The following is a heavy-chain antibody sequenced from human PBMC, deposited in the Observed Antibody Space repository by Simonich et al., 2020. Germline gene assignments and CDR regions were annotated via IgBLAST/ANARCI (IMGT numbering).Heavy chain of an antibody. CDR2: ISRSSSTI. D-gene: IGHD5-12*01. J-gene: IGHJ3*02. CDR3: ARNSSYYAFDI. V-gene: IGHV3-48*01. CDR1: GFTFSSYS. Sequence: EVQLVESGGGLVQPGGSLRLSCAASGFTFSSYSMNWVRQAPGKGLEWVSYISRSSSTINYADSVKGRFTISRDNAKNSLYLQMNSLRAEDTAVYYCARNSSYYAFDIWGQGTMVTVSS.